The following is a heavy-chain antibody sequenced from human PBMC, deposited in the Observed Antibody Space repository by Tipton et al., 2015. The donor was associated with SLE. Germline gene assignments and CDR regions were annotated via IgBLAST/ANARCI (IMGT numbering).Heavy chain of an antibody. CDR1: GGSMSSYC. Sequence: TLSLTCTVSGGSMSSYCWSWIRQSPRKGLEWIGYIYDRGTTNYNPSLMNRVTISLDTSESQFSLKLTSVTAADAAVYYCASAQLGAWRFDRWGQGTLVTVSS. V-gene: IGHV4-59*01. CDR2: IYDRGTT. J-gene: IGHJ5*02. CDR3: ASAQLGAWRFDR. D-gene: IGHD7-27*01.